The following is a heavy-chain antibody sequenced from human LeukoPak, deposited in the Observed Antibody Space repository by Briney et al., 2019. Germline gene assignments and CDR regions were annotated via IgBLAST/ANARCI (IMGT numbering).Heavy chain of an antibody. D-gene: IGHD3-22*01. CDR2: ISSSGTTI. CDR1: GFTFSSYE. V-gene: IGHV3-48*03. Sequence: GGSLRLSCAASGFTFSSYEMNWVRQAPGKGLEWVSYISSSGTTIYYVDSVKGRFAISRDNAKNSLYLQMKRLRAEDTAVYYCARNNYYYESSGYFRHDVWGQGTLVTVSS. J-gene: IGHJ4*02. CDR3: ARNNYYYESSGYFRHDV.